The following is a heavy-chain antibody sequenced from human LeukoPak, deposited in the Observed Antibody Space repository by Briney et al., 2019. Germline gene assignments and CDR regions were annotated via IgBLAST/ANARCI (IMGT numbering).Heavy chain of an antibody. V-gene: IGHV1-8*03. J-gene: IGHJ4*02. D-gene: IGHD4-11*01. CDR2: MNPNSGNT. CDR3: ARDSRQQLFDY. Sequence: ASVKVSCKASGYTFTSYDINWVRQATGQGLEWMGWMNPNSGNTGYAQKFQGRVTITRNTSISTAYMELSSLRSEDTAVYYCARDSRQQLFDYWGQGTLVTVSS. CDR1: GYTFTSYD.